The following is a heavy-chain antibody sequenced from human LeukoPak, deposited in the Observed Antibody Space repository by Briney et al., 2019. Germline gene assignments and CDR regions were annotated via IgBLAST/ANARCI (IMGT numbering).Heavy chain of an antibody. Sequence: PGGSLRLSCAASGFTFSSYWMHWVRQAPGKGLVWVSRINSDGSSTSYADSVKGRFTISRDNAKNTLYLQMNSLRAEDTAVYYCASNDYGDLYFQHWGQGTLVTVSS. CDR3: ASNDYGDLYFQH. CDR1: GFTFSSYW. V-gene: IGHV3-74*01. J-gene: IGHJ1*01. CDR2: INSDGSST. D-gene: IGHD4-17*01.